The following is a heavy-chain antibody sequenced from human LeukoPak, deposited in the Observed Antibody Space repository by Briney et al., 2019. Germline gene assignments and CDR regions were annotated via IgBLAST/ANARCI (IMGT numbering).Heavy chain of an antibody. CDR1: GGTFSSYA. Sequence: ASVKVSCKASGGTFSSYAISWVRQAPGQGLEWMGGIIPIFGTANYAQKFQGRVTITADESTSTAYMELSSLRSEDTAMYYCARRRVYYYGSGSYFLDYWGQGTLVTVSS. CDR2: IIPIFGTA. V-gene: IGHV1-69*01. D-gene: IGHD3-10*01. CDR3: ARRRVYYYGSGSYFLDY. J-gene: IGHJ4*02.